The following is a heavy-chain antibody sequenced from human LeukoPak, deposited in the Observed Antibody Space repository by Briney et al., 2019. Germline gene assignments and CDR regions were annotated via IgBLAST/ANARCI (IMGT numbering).Heavy chain of an antibody. D-gene: IGHD2-2*01. V-gene: IGHV3-48*01. CDR1: GFAFSSYN. Sequence: GGSLRLSCAASGFAFSSYNMNWVRQAPEKGREWVSYISSGSDTIFYADSVKGRFTVSRDNAKNSLYLQMNSLRAEDTAVYYCARPYCASTSCPTFEYWGQGTLVTVSS. CDR3: ARPYCASTSCPTFEY. CDR2: ISSGSDTI. J-gene: IGHJ4*02.